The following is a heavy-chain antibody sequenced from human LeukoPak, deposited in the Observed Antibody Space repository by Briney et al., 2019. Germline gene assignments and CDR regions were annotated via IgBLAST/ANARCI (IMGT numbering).Heavy chain of an antibody. J-gene: IGHJ4*02. D-gene: IGHD6-19*01. V-gene: IGHV3-30*18. CDR1: GFTFSSYG. Sequence: PGRSLRLSCAASGFTFSSYGMHWVRQAPGKGLEWVAVTSYDGTTSYYADSVEGRFTISRDNSKNTLYLQLNNLRADDTAFYYCAKELAVADMFDSWGQGTLVTVSS. CDR2: TSYDGTTS. CDR3: AKELAVADMFDS.